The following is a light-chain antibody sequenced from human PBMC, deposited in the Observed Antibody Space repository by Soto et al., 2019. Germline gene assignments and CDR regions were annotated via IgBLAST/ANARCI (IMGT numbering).Light chain of an antibody. Sequence: EIVLTQYPCTLSLSPGERATLSCRASQSVSSSYLAWYQQKPGQAPRLLIYGASSRATGIPDRFSGSGSGTDFTLTISRLEPEDFAVYYCQQYGRTFGQGTKVDIK. V-gene: IGKV3-20*01. CDR3: QQYGRT. CDR2: GAS. CDR1: QSVSSSY. J-gene: IGKJ1*01.